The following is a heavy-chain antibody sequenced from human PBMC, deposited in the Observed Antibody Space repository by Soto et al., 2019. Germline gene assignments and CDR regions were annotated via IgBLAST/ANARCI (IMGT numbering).Heavy chain of an antibody. Sequence: VKVSCKASGYTFSGYYIHWLRQAPGQGLEWMGWINPNSGGTNYAQKFQGRVTVTRDTPTSTAYMELSRLTSDDTAVYYCARSLTEGYCTITGCYTRPLYGMDVWGQGTTVTVSS. D-gene: IGHD2-2*02. CDR1: GYTFSGYY. CDR3: ARSLTEGYCTITGCYTRPLYGMDV. CDR2: INPNSGGT. V-gene: IGHV1-2*02. J-gene: IGHJ6*02.